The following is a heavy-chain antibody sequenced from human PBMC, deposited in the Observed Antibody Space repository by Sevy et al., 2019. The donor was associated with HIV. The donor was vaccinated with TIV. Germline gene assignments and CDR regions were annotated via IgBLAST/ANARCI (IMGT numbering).Heavy chain of an antibody. CDR3: AKDINRGCDGVNCYSYYYYFYGLDV. V-gene: IGHV3-9*01. CDR1: GFPFNDHA. J-gene: IGHJ6*02. D-gene: IGHD2-21*01. CDR2: ISWNSRNI. Sequence: GGSLRLSCAASGFPFNDHAMHWVRVVPGKGLEWVSGISWNSRNIGYAGSVKGRFTISRGNTRHSVYLEMHSLRPEDTALYYCAKDINRGCDGVNCYSYYYYFYGLDVWGQGTTVTVSS.